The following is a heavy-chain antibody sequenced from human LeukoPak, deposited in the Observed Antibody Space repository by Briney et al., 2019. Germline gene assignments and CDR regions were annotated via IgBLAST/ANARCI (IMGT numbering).Heavy chain of an antibody. CDR1: GFTYSSYW. V-gene: IGHV3-74*01. CDR3: ATAGGIWAADIDY. Sequence: PGGSLRLSCAASGFTYSSYWMHWVRQAPGKGLVWVSRINSDGSSTSYADSVKGRFTISRDNAKNTLYLQMNSLRAEDTAVYYCATAGGIWAADIDYWGQGTLVTVSS. J-gene: IGHJ4*02. D-gene: IGHD6-13*01. CDR2: INSDGSST.